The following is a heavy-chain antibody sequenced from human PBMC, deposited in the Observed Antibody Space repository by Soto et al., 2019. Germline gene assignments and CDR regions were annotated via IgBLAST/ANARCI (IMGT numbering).Heavy chain of an antibody. V-gene: IGHV1-69*02. Sequence: GASVKVSCKASGGTFSSYTISWVRQAPGQGLEWMGRIIPILGIANYAQKFQGRVTITADKSTSTAYMELSSLRSEDTAVYYCASLPGYSSGWNRGGYWGQGTLVTVSS. D-gene: IGHD6-19*01. CDR3: ASLPGYSSGWNRGGY. CDR2: IIPILGIA. CDR1: GGTFSSYT. J-gene: IGHJ4*02.